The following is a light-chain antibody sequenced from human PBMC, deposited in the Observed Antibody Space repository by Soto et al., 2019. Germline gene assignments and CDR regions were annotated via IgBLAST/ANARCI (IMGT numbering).Light chain of an antibody. J-gene: IGKJ1*01. CDR3: QQYGSWPPLT. V-gene: IGKV3-15*01. CDR2: GAS. Sequence: EVVPTQSATTLSVSLVDSATLSCRARQSVSLSLAWYQMKPGQPPRLLIYGASRRATDIPDRFSGSGSGTDFTLTISRLESEYFAIYFCQQYGSWPPLTFGQRTKMELK. CDR1: QSVSLS.